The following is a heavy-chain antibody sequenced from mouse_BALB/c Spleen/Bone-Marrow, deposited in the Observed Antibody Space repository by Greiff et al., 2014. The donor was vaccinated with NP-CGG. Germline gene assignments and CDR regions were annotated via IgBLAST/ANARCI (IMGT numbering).Heavy chain of an antibody. CDR1: GFNIKDTY. CDR2: IDPANGNT. J-gene: IGHJ3*01. Sequence: EVQLQQSGAELVKPGVSVKLSCTASGFNIKDTYMYWVKQRPEQGLEWIGRIDPANGNTKYDPKFQGKATITADTSSNTAYLQLSSLTSEDTAVYYCANYYYGSSLFAYWGQGTLVTVSA. D-gene: IGHD1-1*01. CDR3: ANYYYGSSLFAY. V-gene: IGHV14-3*02.